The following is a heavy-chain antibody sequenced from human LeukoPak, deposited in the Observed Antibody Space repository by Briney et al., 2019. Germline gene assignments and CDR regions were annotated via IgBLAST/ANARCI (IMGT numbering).Heavy chain of an antibody. CDR2: IAGSSGYI. CDR3: ARDRGAYCGGDCYLGFDY. J-gene: IGHJ4*01. CDR1: GFTFSSYT. D-gene: IGHD2-21*02. Sequence: GGSLRLSCAASGFTFSSYTMDWVRQAPGKGLEWVSSIAGSSGYISYADSVKGRFTISRDNAKKSLYLQMTSLTAEDTAVYYCARDRGAYCGGDCYLGFDYWGRGTLVTVSS. V-gene: IGHV3-21*01.